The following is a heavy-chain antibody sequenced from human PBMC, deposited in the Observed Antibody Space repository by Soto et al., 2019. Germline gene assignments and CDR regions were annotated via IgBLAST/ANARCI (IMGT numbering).Heavy chain of an antibody. CDR2: IYYSGST. V-gene: IGHV4-59*12. Sequence: SETLSLTCTVSGGSISSYYWSWIRQPPGKGLEWIGYIYYSGSTNYNPSLKSRVTISVDTSKNQFSLKLSSVTAADTAVYYCASLHGDARIRVWGQGTLVTVSS. CDR1: GGSISSYY. J-gene: IGHJ4*02. CDR3: ASLHGDARIRV. D-gene: IGHD4-17*01.